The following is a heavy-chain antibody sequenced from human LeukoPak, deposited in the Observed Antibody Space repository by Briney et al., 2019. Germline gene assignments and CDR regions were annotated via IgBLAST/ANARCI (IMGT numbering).Heavy chain of an antibody. J-gene: IGHJ4*02. CDR2: IYYSGCT. Sequence: SETLSLTCTVSGGSISSYYWSWIRQPPGKGLEWIGYIYYSGCTNYNHSLKSRVTISVDTSKNQFSLKLSSVTAADTAVYYCARGGSTTHTYSSPPIGFDYWGQGTRVTVSS. V-gene: IGHV4-59*01. CDR3: ARGGSTTHTYSSPPIGFDY. CDR1: GGSISSYY. D-gene: IGHD6-13*01.